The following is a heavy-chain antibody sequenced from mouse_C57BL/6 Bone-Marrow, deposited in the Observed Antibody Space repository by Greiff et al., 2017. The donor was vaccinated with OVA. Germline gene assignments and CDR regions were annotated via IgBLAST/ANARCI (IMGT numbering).Heavy chain of an antibody. Sequence: EVKLVESGGDLVKPGGSLKLSCAASGFTFSSYGMSWVRQTPDKRLEWVATISSGGSYTYYPDSVKGRFTISRDNAKNTLYLHMRNLKSVNTAMNYCARHSSYCYYAMDYWGQGTAVTVSS. CDR3: ARHSSYCYYAMDY. D-gene: IGHD1-1*01. V-gene: IGHV5-6*01. CDR2: ISSGGSYT. CDR1: GFTFSSYG. J-gene: IGHJ4*01.